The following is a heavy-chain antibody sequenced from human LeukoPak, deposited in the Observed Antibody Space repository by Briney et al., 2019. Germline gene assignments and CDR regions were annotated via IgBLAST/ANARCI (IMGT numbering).Heavy chain of an antibody. D-gene: IGHD6-6*01. CDR1: GFTFNTYV. Sequence: PGGSLRLSCAASGFTFNTYVIHWVRQAPGKGLEWVAVISHEGINKYYADFVKGRFTISRDNSKNTLYLQMNSLRAEDTAVYYCAKDLRSSSFTSVPDYWGQGTLVTVSS. V-gene: IGHV3-30-3*01. CDR3: AKDLRSSSFTSVPDY. CDR2: ISHEGINK. J-gene: IGHJ4*02.